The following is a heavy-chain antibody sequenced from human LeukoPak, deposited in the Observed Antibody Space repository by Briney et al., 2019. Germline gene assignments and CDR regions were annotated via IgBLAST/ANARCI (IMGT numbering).Heavy chain of an antibody. CDR1: GFTFSSYW. CDR3: ARDGGWDGSGSQPYYFDY. V-gene: IGHV3-7*01. Sequence: PGGSLRLSYAASGFTFSSYWMSWVRQAPGKGLEWVANIKQDGSEKYYVDSVKGRFTISRDNAKNSLYLQMNSLRAEDTAVYYCARDGGWDGSGSQPYYFDYWGQGTLVTVSS. J-gene: IGHJ4*01. D-gene: IGHD3-10*01. CDR2: IKQDGSEK.